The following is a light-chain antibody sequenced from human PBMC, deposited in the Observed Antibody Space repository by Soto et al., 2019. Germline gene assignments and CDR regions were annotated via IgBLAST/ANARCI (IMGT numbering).Light chain of an antibody. Sequence: QSALTQPPSASGTPGQRVTISCSGSSSNIGSNTVNWYQQLPGTAPKLLIYSNNQRPSGVPDRFSGSKSGTSASLGISGLQTGDEADYYCGTWDSSLSGYVFATGTKVTVL. V-gene: IGLV1-44*01. J-gene: IGLJ1*01. CDR2: SNN. CDR1: SSNIGSNT. CDR3: GTWDSSLSGYV.